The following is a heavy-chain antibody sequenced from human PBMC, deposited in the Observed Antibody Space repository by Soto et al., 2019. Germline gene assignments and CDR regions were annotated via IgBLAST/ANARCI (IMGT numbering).Heavy chain of an antibody. CDR1: GFTFSSYA. V-gene: IGHV3-23*01. Sequence: EVQLLESGGGLVQPGGSLRLSCAASGFTFSSYAMSWVRQAPGKGLEWVSAISGSGGSTYYADSVKGRFTISRDNSKNTLYLQMNSLRAEDTAVYYCAKVNYDFWSGHAFLNWFDPWGQGTLVTVSS. J-gene: IGHJ5*02. CDR2: ISGSGGST. D-gene: IGHD3-3*01. CDR3: AKVNYDFWSGHAFLNWFDP.